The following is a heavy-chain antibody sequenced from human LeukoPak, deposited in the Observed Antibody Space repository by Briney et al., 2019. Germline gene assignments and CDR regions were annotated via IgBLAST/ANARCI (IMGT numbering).Heavy chain of an antibody. CDR1: GDSVTTTNFY. CDR2: LYYGVNT. Sequence: SETLSLTCTVSGDSVTTTNFYWGRIRQAPGKGLEWIGSLYYGVNTYYKPSLKSRVTISVDTSLNQFSLILTSVTAADTGVYYCARLRVQQLASSYYMDVWGKGTTVTVSS. D-gene: IGHD6-13*01. CDR3: ARLRVQQLASSYYMDV. V-gene: IGHV4-39*01. J-gene: IGHJ6*03.